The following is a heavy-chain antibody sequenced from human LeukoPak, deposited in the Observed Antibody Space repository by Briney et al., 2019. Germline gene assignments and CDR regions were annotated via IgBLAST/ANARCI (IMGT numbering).Heavy chain of an antibody. D-gene: IGHD2-2*02. CDR1: GGSISSGGYY. CDR2: AYYTGTT. CDR3: ARGPVCTSTSCYTFDY. J-gene: IGHJ4*02. Sequence: NPSETLSLTCTVSGGSISSGGYYWAWIRQHPGKGLEWIGYAYYTGTTFYNPSLKSRVAISVDTSKNQFSLKLNSVTAADTAVYYCARGPVCTSTSCYTFDYWGQGTLASVSS. V-gene: IGHV4-31*03.